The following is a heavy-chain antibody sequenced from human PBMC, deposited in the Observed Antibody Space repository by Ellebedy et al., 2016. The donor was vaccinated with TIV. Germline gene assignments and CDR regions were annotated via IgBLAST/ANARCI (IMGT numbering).Heavy chain of an antibody. CDR2: INTDGSTI. Sequence: GGSLRLSCAASGFTFSSYWMQWVRQVPGRGLVWVSRINTDGSTIDYADSVKGRFTNSRDNAKDTLYLQINSLRAEDTAIYYCVRGGLPAAGDYWGQGTLVTVSS. V-gene: IGHV3-74*01. J-gene: IGHJ4*02. CDR1: GFTFSSYW. CDR3: VRGGLPAAGDY. D-gene: IGHD6-13*01.